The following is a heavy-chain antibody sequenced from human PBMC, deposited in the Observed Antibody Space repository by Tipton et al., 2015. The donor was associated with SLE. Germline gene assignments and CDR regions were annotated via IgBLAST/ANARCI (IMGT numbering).Heavy chain of an antibody. CDR2: ISFSGLT. CDR3: ARHKLGFSWSYFDS. J-gene: IGHJ4*01. D-gene: IGHD3-3*01. Sequence: TLSLTCTVSGGSISSSSYYWGWIRQPPGKGLEWIGYISFSGLTNYNPSVRSRVSTSMDTSKNQFSLQMSSVTAADTALYYCARHKLGFSWSYFDSWGHGTLVTVSS. V-gene: IGHV4-61*05. CDR1: GGSISSSSYY.